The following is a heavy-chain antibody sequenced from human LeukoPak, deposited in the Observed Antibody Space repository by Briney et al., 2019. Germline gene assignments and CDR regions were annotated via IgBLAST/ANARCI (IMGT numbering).Heavy chain of an antibody. CDR3: ARLSAGSSAQSSGDY. CDR1: GDSVSSKHAA. V-gene: IGHV6-1*01. J-gene: IGHJ4*02. D-gene: IGHD3-22*01. CDR2: TYYRSKWYY. Sequence: SQTLSLTCAISGDSVSSKHAAWNRLRQSPSRGLEWLGRTYYRSKWYYDYAVSLKSRIIINPDTSKNQFSLQLNSVTPEDTAVYYCARLSAGSSAQSSGDYWGQGTLVTVSS.